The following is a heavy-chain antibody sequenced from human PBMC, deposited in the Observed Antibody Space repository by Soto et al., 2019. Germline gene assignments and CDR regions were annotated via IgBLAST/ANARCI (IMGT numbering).Heavy chain of an antibody. Sequence: QVQLVQSGAEVKKPGSSVKVSCKASGGTFSSYAISWVRQAPGQGLEWMGGIIPIFGTANYAQKFQGRVTITADESTSTAYMELSSLRSEDTAVYYCARDQIAARPDGYYYYCMDVWGQGTTVTVSS. V-gene: IGHV1-69*01. D-gene: IGHD6-6*01. CDR1: GGTFSSYA. J-gene: IGHJ6*02. CDR2: IIPIFGTA. CDR3: ARDQIAARPDGYYYYCMDV.